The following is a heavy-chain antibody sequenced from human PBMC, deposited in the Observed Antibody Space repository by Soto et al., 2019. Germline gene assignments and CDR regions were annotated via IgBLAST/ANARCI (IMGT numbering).Heavy chain of an antibody. CDR1: GGSISSGGYY. D-gene: IGHD4-17*01. CDR3: ARDRATVTTSVYSYGMDV. CDR2: IYYSGST. Sequence: QVQLQESGPGLVKPSQTLSLTCTVSGGSISSGGYYWSWIRQHPGKGLEWIGYIYYSGSTYYNPSLKSRVTISVDTSKNQFSLKLSSVTAADTAVYYCARDRATVTTSVYSYGMDVWGQGTTVTVSS. V-gene: IGHV4-31*03. J-gene: IGHJ6*02.